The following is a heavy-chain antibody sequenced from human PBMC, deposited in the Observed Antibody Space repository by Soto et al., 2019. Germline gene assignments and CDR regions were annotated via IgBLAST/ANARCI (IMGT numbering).Heavy chain of an antibody. D-gene: IGHD2-2*01. Sequence: GGSLRLSCAASGFTFSSYGMHWVRQAPGKGLEWVAVIWYDGSNKYYADSVKGRFTISRDNSKNTLYLQMNSLRAEDTAVYYCARCNRDIVVVPAAAPAHYYYYMDVWGKGTTVTVSS. V-gene: IGHV3-33*01. CDR3: ARCNRDIVVVPAAAPAHYYYYMDV. J-gene: IGHJ6*03. CDR1: GFTFSSYG. CDR2: IWYDGSNK.